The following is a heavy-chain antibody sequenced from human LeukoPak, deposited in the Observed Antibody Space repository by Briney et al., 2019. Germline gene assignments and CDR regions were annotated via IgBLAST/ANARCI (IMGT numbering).Heavy chain of an antibody. Sequence: SETLSLTCTVSGRSIRSSSHYWGWLRQPRGKGLEGIESMYFSGCTDYNPSLKSLVSISIDTSKNQFSLKLISVTAADTALYYCARVGVSCSGCNCYLYSGRFDYWGQGTLVTVSS. CDR2: MYFSGCT. D-gene: IGHD2-15*01. V-gene: IGHV4-39*07. J-gene: IGHJ4*02. CDR3: ARVGVSCSGCNCYLYSGRFDY. CDR1: GRSIRSSSHY.